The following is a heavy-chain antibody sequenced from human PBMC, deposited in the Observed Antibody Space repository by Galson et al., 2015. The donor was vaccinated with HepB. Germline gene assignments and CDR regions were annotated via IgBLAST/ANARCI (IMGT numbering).Heavy chain of an antibody. J-gene: IGHJ4*02. D-gene: IGHD5-12*01. CDR1: GFTFSSYS. CDR3: ARVRPLHSGYDLGCLDY. V-gene: IGHV3-48*01. CDR2: ISSSSSTI. Sequence: SLRLSCAASGFTFSSYSMNWVRQAPGKGLEWVSYISSSSSTIYYADSVKGRFTISRDNAKNSLYLQMNSLRAEGTAVYYCARVRPLHSGYDLGCLDYWGQGTLVTVSS.